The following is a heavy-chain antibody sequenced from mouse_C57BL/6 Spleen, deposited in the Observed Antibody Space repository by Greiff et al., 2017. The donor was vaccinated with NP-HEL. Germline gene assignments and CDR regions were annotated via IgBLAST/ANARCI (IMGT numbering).Heavy chain of an antibody. Sequence: QVQLQQSGAELVRPGASVTLSCKASGYTFTDYEMHWVKQTPVHGLEWIGAIDPETGGTAYNQKFKGKAILTADKSSSTAYMELRSLTSEDSAVYYCTSDSSGPFAYWGQGTLVTVSA. CDR2: IDPETGGT. D-gene: IGHD3-2*02. V-gene: IGHV1-15*01. J-gene: IGHJ3*01. CDR1: GYTFTDYE. CDR3: TSDSSGPFAY.